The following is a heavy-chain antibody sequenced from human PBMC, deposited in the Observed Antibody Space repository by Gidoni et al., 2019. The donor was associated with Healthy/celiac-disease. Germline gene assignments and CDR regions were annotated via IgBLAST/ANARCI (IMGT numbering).Heavy chain of an antibody. CDR2: ICPGDSDT. CDR3: ARSLGDDVFDI. Sequence: EVQLVQSGAAVKKPGEHLKISCKGSGYSFTNYWIAWVRQMPGKGLEWMGIICPGDSDTRYSPSFQGQVTISVDKSISTAYLQCSSLEASDTAMYYCARSLGDDVFDIWGQGTMVTVSS. D-gene: IGHD3-16*01. CDR1: GYSFTNYW. V-gene: IGHV5-51*01. J-gene: IGHJ3*02.